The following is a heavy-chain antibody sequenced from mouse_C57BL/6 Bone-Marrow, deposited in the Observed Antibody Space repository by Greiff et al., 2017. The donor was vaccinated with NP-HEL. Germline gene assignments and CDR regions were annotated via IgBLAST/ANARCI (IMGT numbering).Heavy chain of an antibody. CDR1: GYAFSSSW. CDR2: IYPGDGAT. D-gene: IGHD1-1*01. Sequence: VKLVESGPELVKPGASVKISCKASGYAFSSSWMNWVKQRPGKGLEWIGRIYPGDGATNYNGKFKGKATLTADKSSSTAYMQLSSLTSEDSAVYFCASAVVGRGYFDYWGQGTTRTVSS. V-gene: IGHV1-82*01. CDR3: ASAVVGRGYFDY. J-gene: IGHJ2*01.